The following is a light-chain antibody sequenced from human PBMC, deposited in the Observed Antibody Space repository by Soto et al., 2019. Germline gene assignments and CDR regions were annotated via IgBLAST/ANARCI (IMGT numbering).Light chain of an antibody. V-gene: IGKV3-20*01. Sequence: EIVLTQSPGTLSLSPGERATLSCRASQRVSSSYLAWYQQKPGNAPRLLIYGASSRATGILDRFSGSGSGTDFTLTISRLEPEDFAVYYCQQYGSSLITFGQGTRLEIK. CDR3: QQYGSSLIT. J-gene: IGKJ5*01. CDR1: QRVSSSY. CDR2: GAS.